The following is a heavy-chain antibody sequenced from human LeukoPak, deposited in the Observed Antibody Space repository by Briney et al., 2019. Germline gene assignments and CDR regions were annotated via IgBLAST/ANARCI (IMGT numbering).Heavy chain of an antibody. CDR3: ARDKAGIAVANYGMDV. CDR1: GGTFSSYA. CDR2: IIPIFGTA. Sequence: GASVKVSCKASGGTFSSYAISWVRQAPGQGLEWMGGIIPIFGTANYAQKFLGRVTITADESTSTAYMELSSLRSEDTAVYYCARDKAGIAVANYGMDVWGQGTTVTVSS. V-gene: IGHV1-69*13. J-gene: IGHJ6*02. D-gene: IGHD6-19*01.